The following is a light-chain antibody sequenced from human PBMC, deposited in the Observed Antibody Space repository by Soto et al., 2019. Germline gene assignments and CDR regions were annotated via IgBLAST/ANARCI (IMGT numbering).Light chain of an antibody. Sequence: EIVLTQSAATLCLSRGERATLSCRASQSVSSYLACYQQKPGQAPRLLIYDASNRATGIPARFSGSGSGTDFTLTIRSLEPEDFALYNYQQRSSGAAITIDQGTRLEIK. V-gene: IGKV3-11*01. J-gene: IGKJ5*01. CDR2: DAS. CDR3: QQRSSGAAIT. CDR1: QSVSSY.